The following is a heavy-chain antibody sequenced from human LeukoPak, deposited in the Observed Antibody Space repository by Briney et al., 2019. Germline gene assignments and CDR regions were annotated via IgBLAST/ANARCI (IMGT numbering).Heavy chain of an antibody. J-gene: IGHJ4*02. D-gene: IGHD1-1*01. CDR3: ARELERRLDY. CDR2: IYTSGST. Sequence: SETLSLTCTVSGGSISSGSYYWSWTRQPAGKGLEWIGRIYTSGSTNYNPSLKSRVTISVDTSKNQFSLKLSSVTAADTAVYYCARELERRLDYWGQGTLVTVSS. CDR1: GGSISSGSYY. V-gene: IGHV4-61*02.